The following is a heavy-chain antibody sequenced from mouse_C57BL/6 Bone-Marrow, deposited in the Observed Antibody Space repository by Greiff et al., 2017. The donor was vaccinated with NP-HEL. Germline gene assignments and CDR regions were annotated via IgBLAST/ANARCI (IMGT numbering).Heavy chain of an antibody. CDR2: IYPRDGST. V-gene: IGHV1-85*01. CDR1: GYTFTSYD. CDR3: ARWERPRGLWYFDV. Sequence: VQLQQSGPELVKPGASVKLSCKASGYTFTSYDINWVKPRPGPGLEWIGWIYPRDGSTKYNEKFKGQATLTVDTSSSTAYMELHNLKSEDSAVYFCARWERPRGLWYFDVWGTGTTVTVSS. D-gene: IGHD4-1*01. J-gene: IGHJ1*03.